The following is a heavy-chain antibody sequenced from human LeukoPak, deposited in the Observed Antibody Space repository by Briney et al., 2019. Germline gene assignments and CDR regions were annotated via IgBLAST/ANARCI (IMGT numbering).Heavy chain of an antibody. CDR2: ISSTGSYI. CDR3: ARKGLGDC. J-gene: IGHJ4*02. V-gene: IGHV3-21*01. D-gene: IGHD3-22*01. CDR1: GLNLISYM. Sequence: GGPLRFSCEAFGLNLISYMLTWFGKAQGKGLEWVSSISSTGSYIYYADSVKGRFTISRDNAKNSLYLQVNSLRAEDTGVYYCARKGLGDCWGQGTLVTVSS.